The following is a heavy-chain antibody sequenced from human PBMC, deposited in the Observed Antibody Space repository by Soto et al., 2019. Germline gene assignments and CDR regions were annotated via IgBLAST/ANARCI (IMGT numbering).Heavy chain of an antibody. CDR1: GSTFAHQA. CDR3: VTEGGDSSSLVDNYFDY. V-gene: IGHV3-23*01. Sequence: PGGSLRLSCAASGSTFAHQAMSWVRQAPGTGLEWASAVSGSGGGTYYADSVKGRFTISRDNSKNTLSLQMNSLRVEDTAVYYCVTEGGDSSSLVDNYFDYWGQGALVTVSS. CDR2: VSGSGGGT. D-gene: IGHD1-26*01. J-gene: IGHJ4*02.